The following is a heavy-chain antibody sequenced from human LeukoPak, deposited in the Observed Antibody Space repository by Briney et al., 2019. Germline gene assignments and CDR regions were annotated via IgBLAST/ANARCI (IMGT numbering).Heavy chain of an antibody. D-gene: IGHD5-18*01. V-gene: IGHV3-23*01. CDR1: GFTSSSDG. CDR3: ARVPKIYYSYAFDY. CDR2: ISGSGVRT. Sequence: GGSLRLSCAASGFTSSSDGMSWVRQAPGKGLEWVSAISGSGVRTYYADSVKGRFTISRDTSKNTLYLQMNSLRAEDTAFYYCARVPKIYYSYAFDYWGQGTLVTVSS. J-gene: IGHJ4*02.